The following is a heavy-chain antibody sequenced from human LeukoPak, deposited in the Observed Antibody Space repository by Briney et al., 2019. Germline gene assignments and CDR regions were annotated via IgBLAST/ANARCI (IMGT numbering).Heavy chain of an antibody. CDR3: ARHGTVDPDAFDI. J-gene: IGHJ3*02. V-gene: IGHV3-53*01. CDR2: IYSGGST. Sequence: GGSLRLSCAASGFTVSSNYMSWVRQAPGKGLEWVSAIYSGGSTYYADSVKGRFTISRDNSKNTLYLQMNSLRAEDTAVYYCARHGTVDPDAFDIWGQGTMVTVSS. CDR1: GFTVSSNY.